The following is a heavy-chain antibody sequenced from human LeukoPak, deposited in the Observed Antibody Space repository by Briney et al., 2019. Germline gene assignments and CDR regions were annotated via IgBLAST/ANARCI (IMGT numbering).Heavy chain of an antibody. D-gene: IGHD3-22*01. CDR1: GYTSTSYG. J-gene: IGHJ3*02. Sequence: ASVKVSCKASGYTSTSYGISWVRQAPGQGLEWMGWISAYNGNTNYAQKLQGRVTMTTDTSTSTAYMELRSLRSDDTAVYYCARAAYYDSSGDAFDIWGQGTMVTVSS. CDR2: ISAYNGNT. V-gene: IGHV1-18*01. CDR3: ARAAYYDSSGDAFDI.